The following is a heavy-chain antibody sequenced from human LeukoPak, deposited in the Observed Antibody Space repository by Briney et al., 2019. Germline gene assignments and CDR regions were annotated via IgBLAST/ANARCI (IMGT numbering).Heavy chain of an antibody. D-gene: IGHD3-3*01. CDR2: IYHNGFN. J-gene: IGHJ4*02. Sequence: PSETLSLTCVVSGYSISSGYYWAWIRQPPGKGLEWIGSIYHNGFNYCNPSLKSRVSISVDTSKNHFSLKLSSVTATDTAMYFCARLLNTGSSEEFDYWGQGTLVTVPS. CDR3: ARLLNTGSSEEFDY. V-gene: IGHV4-38-2*01. CDR1: GYSISSGYY.